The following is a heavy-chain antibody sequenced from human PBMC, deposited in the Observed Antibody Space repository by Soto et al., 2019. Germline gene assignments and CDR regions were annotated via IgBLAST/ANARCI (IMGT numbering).Heavy chain of an antibody. J-gene: IGHJ4*02. Sequence: QVQLVQSGSEVKKPGASVKVSCKASGYTFTNYGIIWVRQAPGQGLEWMGWISADNGNTNYAQKLQGRVTMTTDTSKSTAYMEPTSLRSDDTAVYYCASDRGSSALDYWGQGTLVTVSS. V-gene: IGHV1-18*01. CDR1: GYTFTNYG. D-gene: IGHD1-26*01. CDR3: ASDRGSSALDY. CDR2: ISADNGNT.